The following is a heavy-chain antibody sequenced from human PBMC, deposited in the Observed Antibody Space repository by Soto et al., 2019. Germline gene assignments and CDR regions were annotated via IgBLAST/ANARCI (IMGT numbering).Heavy chain of an antibody. CDR1: GGSISSYY. CDR2: IYYSGST. V-gene: IGHV4-59*08. D-gene: IGHD4-17*01. J-gene: IGHJ4*02. CDR3: ARRYGANFDY. Sequence: SETLSLTCTVSGGSISSYYWSWIRQPPGKGLEWIGYIYYSGSTNYNPSLKSRVTISVDTSKNQFSLKLSSVTAADTAVYYCARRYGANFDYWGQGTLVTAPQ.